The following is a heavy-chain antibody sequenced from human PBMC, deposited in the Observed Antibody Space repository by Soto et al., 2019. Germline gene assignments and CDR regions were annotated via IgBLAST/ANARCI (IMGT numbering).Heavy chain of an antibody. Sequence: ASLRVPCQASGYTFYIYAIHWVRQGPGQRPEWMAWMNAGNGNPEYSPKFHGRVTMTRDTCARAASMELSGRTAEDTAVYYCPRDCTYCGGDTDPEAFDIW. D-gene: IGHD2-21*01. CDR2: MNAGNGNP. J-gene: IGHJ3*02. CDR1: GYTFYIYA. V-gene: IGHV1-3*01. CDR3: PRDCTYCGGDTDPEAFDI.